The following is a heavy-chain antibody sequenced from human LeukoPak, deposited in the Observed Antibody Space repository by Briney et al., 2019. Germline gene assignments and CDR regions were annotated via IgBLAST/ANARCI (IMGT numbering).Heavy chain of an antibody. CDR1: GGSITSDTDY. D-gene: IGHD6-19*01. J-gene: IGHJ4*02. Sequence: SETLSLTCSVSGGSITSDTDYWGWIRQPPGKGLEWIGSICCGGSTYYNPSLKSRVTISVDTSKNQFSLKLNSVTAADTAVYYCARAVAGTPIDYWGQGTLVTVSS. CDR2: ICCGGST. CDR3: ARAVAGTPIDY. V-gene: IGHV4-39*01.